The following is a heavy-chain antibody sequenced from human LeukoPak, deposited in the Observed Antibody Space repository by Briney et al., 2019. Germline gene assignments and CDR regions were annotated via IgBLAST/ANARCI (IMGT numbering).Heavy chain of an antibody. D-gene: IGHD4-17*01. CDR3: ARRAYGDDSFDY. CDR1: GFTFRSYS. J-gene: IGHJ4*02. CDR2: ITSGSSPI. V-gene: IGHV3-48*02. Sequence: GGSLRLSCAASGFTFRSYSMNGVRQAPGKGLEWVSYITSGSSPIYYADSVKGRFTISRDNAKNSLYLQMNSLRDEDTAVYYCARRAYGDDSFDYWGQGTLVTVSS.